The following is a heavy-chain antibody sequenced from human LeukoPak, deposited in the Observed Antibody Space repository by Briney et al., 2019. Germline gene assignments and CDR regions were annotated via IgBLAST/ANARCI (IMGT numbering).Heavy chain of an antibody. J-gene: IGHJ3*02. V-gene: IGHV3-23*01. CDR2: ISNNGSYT. Sequence: GGSLRLSCAASGFTFDDHGMSWVRQAPGKGLEWVSGISNNGSYTYYADSVKGRFTISRDNSKNTLYLQMNSLRAEETAIYYCAKDGGPNYDSSGYYSDDAFDIWGQGTMVTVSS. CDR3: AKDGGPNYDSSGYYSDDAFDI. D-gene: IGHD3-22*01. CDR1: GFTFDDHG.